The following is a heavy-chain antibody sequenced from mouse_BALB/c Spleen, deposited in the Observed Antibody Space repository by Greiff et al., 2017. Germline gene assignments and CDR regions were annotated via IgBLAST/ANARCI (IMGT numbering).Heavy chain of an antibody. Sequence: EVNVVESGGGLVQPGGSLKLSCAASGFTFSSYGMSWVRQTPDKRLELVATINSNGGSTYYPDSVKGRFTISRDNAKNTLYLQMSSLKSEDTAMYYCARVLASMDYWGQGTSVTVSS. CDR1: GFTFSSYG. J-gene: IGHJ4*01. V-gene: IGHV5-6-3*01. CDR2: INSNGGST. D-gene: IGHD2-10*02. CDR3: ARVLASMDY.